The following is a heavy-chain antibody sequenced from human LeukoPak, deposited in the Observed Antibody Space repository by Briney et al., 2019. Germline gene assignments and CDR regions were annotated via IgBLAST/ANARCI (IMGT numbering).Heavy chain of an antibody. Sequence: GGSLRLSCSASGFPFSGYAMHWVRQAPGKGLEYVSAISDSGGSTYYADSVKGRFTISRDNSKNTLYLQMSSLRAEDTAVYFCVRGYSFGPYGMDVWGQGTTVTVSS. J-gene: IGHJ6*02. D-gene: IGHD2-15*01. CDR2: ISDSGGST. CDR3: VRGYSFGPYGMDV. CDR1: GFPFSGYA. V-gene: IGHV3-64D*09.